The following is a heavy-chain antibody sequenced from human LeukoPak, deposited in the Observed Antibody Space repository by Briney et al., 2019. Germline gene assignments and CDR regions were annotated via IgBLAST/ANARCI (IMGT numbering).Heavy chain of an antibody. D-gene: IGHD6-13*01. CDR3: TREVAAAAWADAFDI. Sequence: GGSLRLSCTASGFTFGDYAMSWVRQAPGKGLEWVGFIRGKAYGGTTEYAASVKGRFTISRDDSKSIAYLQMNSLKTEDTAVYYCTREVAAAAWADAFDIWGQGTMVTVSS. CDR2: IRGKAYGGTT. V-gene: IGHV3-49*04. CDR1: GFTFGDYA. J-gene: IGHJ3*02.